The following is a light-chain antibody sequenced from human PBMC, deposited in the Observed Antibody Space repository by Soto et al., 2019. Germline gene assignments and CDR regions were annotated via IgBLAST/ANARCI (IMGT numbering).Light chain of an antibody. CDR1: QRVLSSSNNKNY. V-gene: IGKV4-1*01. CDR3: QQYYNTPLT. Sequence: DIVMTQSPDSLAVSLGERATINCKSSQRVLSSSNNKNYLVWYQQKPGQPPKLLIYWASTRDSGVPDRFSGSGSGTDFTLTISSLQAEDVAVYYCQQYYNTPLTFGGGTKVDIK. CDR2: WAS. J-gene: IGKJ4*01.